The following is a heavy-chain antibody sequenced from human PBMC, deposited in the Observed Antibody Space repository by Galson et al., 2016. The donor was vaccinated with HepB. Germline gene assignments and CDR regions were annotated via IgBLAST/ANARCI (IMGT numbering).Heavy chain of an antibody. V-gene: IGHV5-51*01. CDR3: ACSRRGSSWHPLFDY. CDR2: IYPGDSDT. Sequence: QSGAEVKKPGESLKISCKASGYSFTNYWIGWVRQMPGKGLEWMGIIYPGDSDTKFSPSFQGQVTISVDRSITTAYLQWSSLQASDSAMYYCACSRRGSSWHPLFDYWGQGTLVTVSS. J-gene: IGHJ4*02. CDR1: GYSFTNYW. D-gene: IGHD6-13*01.